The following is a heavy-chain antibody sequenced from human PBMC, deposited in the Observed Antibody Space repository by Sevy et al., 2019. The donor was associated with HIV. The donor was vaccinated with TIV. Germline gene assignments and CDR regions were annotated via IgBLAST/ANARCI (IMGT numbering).Heavy chain of an antibody. D-gene: IGHD1-7*01. J-gene: IGHJ4*02. CDR2: MNQDAGHI. CDR3: ACDDGNYYLHY. CDR1: GFTFSKYW. Sequence: GGSLRLSCAASGFTFSKYWMGWVRQAPGKGLEWVSNMNQDAGHIYYVDSVKGRFTISRDNAKNSMYLQMNSLRAEDRAVYFCACDDGNYYLHYWGQGTLVTVSS. V-gene: IGHV3-7*01.